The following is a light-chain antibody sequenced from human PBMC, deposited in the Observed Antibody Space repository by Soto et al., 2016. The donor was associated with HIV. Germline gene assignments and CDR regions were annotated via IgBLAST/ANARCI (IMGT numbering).Light chain of an antibody. CDR3: LQHNSYPPT. J-gene: IGKJ1*01. Sequence: DIQMTQSPSSLSASVGDRVTITCRASQSINTYLNWYQQKPGKAPKLLIYAASSLQSGVPSRFSGSGSGTDFTLTISSLQPEDFATYYCLQHNSYPPTFGQGTKVEIK. CDR1: QSINTY. CDR2: AAS. V-gene: IGKV1-17*01.